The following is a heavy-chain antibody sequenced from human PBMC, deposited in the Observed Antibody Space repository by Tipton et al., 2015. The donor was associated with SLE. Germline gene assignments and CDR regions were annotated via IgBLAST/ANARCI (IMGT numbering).Heavy chain of an antibody. J-gene: IGHJ4*02. V-gene: IGHV4-30-4*08. D-gene: IGHD6-19*01. CDR1: GGSISSGAYY. Sequence: TLSLTCTVSGGSISSGAYYWSWIRQHPGKGLEWLGCIFYSGITHYNPSLKSRVTISVDTSKNQFSLKLSSVTAADTAVYYCARGPTPPFGSGWYSFDYWGQGTLVTVSS. CDR3: ARGPTPPFGSGWYSFDY. CDR2: IFYSGIT.